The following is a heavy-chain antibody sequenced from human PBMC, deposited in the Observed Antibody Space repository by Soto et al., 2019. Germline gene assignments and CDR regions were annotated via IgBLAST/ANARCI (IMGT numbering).Heavy chain of an antibody. CDR2: ISAYNGNT. J-gene: IGHJ6*02. Sequence: ASVKVSCKASGYTFTSYGISWVRQAPGQGLEWMGWISAYNGNTNYAQKLQGRVTMTTDTSTSTAYMELRSLRSDDTAGYYCARYCSSNSCYEDVGMDVWGQGTTVTVSS. D-gene: IGHD2-2*01. CDR3: ARYCSSNSCYEDVGMDV. V-gene: IGHV1-18*04. CDR1: GYTFTSYG.